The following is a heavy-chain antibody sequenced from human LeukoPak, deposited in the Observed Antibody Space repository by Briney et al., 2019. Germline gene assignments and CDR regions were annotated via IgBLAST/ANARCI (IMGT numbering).Heavy chain of an antibody. CDR3: ARHIPNGDYLNY. V-gene: IGHV4-39*01. CDR1: GGSISSSNDY. J-gene: IGHJ4*02. D-gene: IGHD4-17*01. CDR2: IFYSGST. Sequence: SETLSLTCTVSGGSISSSNDYWGWIRQPPGKGLEWIGSIFYSGSTNYSPSLKSRVTISEDMSKNQFSLKMRSVTATDTAVYYCARHIPNGDYLNYWGQGTLVTVSS.